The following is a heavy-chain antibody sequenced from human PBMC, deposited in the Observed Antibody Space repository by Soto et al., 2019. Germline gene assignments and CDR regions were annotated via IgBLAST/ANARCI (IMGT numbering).Heavy chain of an antibody. CDR1: GGSISSSNW. V-gene: IGHV4-4*02. CDR3: ARAVKGRVGSGSYYEAWFDP. D-gene: IGHD3-10*01. CDR2: IYHSGST. Sequence: SETLSLTCAVSGGSISSSNWWSWVRQPPGKGLEWIGEIYHSGSTNYNPSLKSRVTISVDKSKNQFSLKLSSVTAADTAVYYCARAVKGRVGSGSYYEAWFDPWGQGTLVTVSS. J-gene: IGHJ5*02.